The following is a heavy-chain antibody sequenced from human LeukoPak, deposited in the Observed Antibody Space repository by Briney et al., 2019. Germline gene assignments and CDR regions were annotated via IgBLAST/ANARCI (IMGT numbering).Heavy chain of an antibody. Sequence: GGSLRLSCAASGFTFSSYAMHWVRQAPGKGLEWVAVISYDGSNKYYADSVKGRFTISRDNSKNTLYLQMNSLRAEDTAVYYCARGSETVEDLIDYWGQGTLVTVSS. CDR1: GFTFSSYA. V-gene: IGHV3-30-3*01. CDR3: ARGSETVEDLIDY. J-gene: IGHJ4*02. CDR2: ISYDGSNK. D-gene: IGHD4-23*01.